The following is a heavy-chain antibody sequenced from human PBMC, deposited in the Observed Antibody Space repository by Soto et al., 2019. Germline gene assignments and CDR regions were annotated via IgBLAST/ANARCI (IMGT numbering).Heavy chain of an antibody. J-gene: IGHJ6*02. CDR3: AREVSHGYVLRGMDV. V-gene: IGHV3-74*01. CDR1: KFTITSYW. Sequence: EVQLVESGGGLVQPGGSVRLSCAASKFTITSYWMHWVRQAPGKGRVWVSRINSDGSSISSADAVKGRFTISRDNAKNTLYLQMNSLRVEDTAVYYCAREVSHGYVLRGMDVWGQGTTVTVFS. D-gene: IGHD5-18*01. CDR2: INSDGSSI.